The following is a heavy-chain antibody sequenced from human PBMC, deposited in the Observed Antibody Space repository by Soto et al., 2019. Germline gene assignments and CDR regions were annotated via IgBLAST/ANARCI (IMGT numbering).Heavy chain of an antibody. V-gene: IGHV3-74*01. D-gene: IGHD6-19*01. CDR3: ARAQVVAGTGGYY. J-gene: IGHJ4*02. CDR1: VITFTSYW. Sequence: GGSLRLSCAASVITFTSYWRHLVRQAPGKGLVCVSRINSDGSSTSYADCVKGRFTISRENAKSTLYREMNSLRAEDTAVYYCARAQVVAGTGGYYWGQGA. CDR2: INSDGSST.